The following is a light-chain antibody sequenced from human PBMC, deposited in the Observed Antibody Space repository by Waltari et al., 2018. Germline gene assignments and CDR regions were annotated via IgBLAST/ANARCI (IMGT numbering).Light chain of an antibody. CDR1: QNLLYSSNNKNY. Sequence: DILMTQSPDSLAVSLGERATINCKSSQNLLYSSNNKNYLAWHQQKPGQPPKLLIYCASSRESGVPDRFSGSGSGTDFALTISSLQAEDVAVYYCQQYFSTPYTFGQGTKLEIK. J-gene: IGKJ2*01. CDR2: CAS. CDR3: QQYFSTPYT. V-gene: IGKV4-1*01.